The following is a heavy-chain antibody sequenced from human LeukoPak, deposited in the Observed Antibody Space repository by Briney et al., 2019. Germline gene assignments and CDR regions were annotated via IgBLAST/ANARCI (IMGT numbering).Heavy chain of an antibody. J-gene: IGHJ4*02. V-gene: IGHV3-30-3*01. CDR3: AKDRRWAGGYFDY. D-gene: IGHD5-24*01. Sequence: GGSLRLSCAASGFTFSSYAMHLVRQAPGKGLEWVAIISYDGSNKYYADSVKGRFTISRDNSKNTLYLQMNSLRAEDTAVYYCAKDRRWAGGYFDYWGQGTLVTVSS. CDR2: ISYDGSNK. CDR1: GFTFSSYA.